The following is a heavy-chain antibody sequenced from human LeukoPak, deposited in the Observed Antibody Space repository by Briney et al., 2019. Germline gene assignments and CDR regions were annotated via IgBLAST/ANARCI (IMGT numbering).Heavy chain of an antibody. Sequence: SQTLSLTCTVSGGSISSGGYSWSWIRQPPGKGMEFIAYIYYTGNTYFNPSLKSRVTISVDTSKNQFSLKLTSVTAADTAVYYCARDRLRGYNWFDPWGQGTLVTVSS. CDR1: GGSISSGGYS. CDR3: ARDRLRGYNWFDP. J-gene: IGHJ5*02. D-gene: IGHD5-12*01. V-gene: IGHV4-30-4*07. CDR2: IYYTGNT.